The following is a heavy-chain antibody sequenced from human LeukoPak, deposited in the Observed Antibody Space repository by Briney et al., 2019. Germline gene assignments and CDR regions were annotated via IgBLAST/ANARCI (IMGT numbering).Heavy chain of an antibody. J-gene: IGHJ4*02. D-gene: IGHD5-18*01. V-gene: IGHV4-39*07. Sequence: SETLSLTCTVSGGSISSSDYYWGWIRQPPGKGLEWIAIIYYSGSTYYNPSLKSRVTISVDTSKNQFSLKLSSVTAADTAVYYCARDSDNPRADTAMVNSFDYWGQGTLVTVSS. CDR3: ARDSDNPRADTAMVNSFDY. CDR2: IYYSGST. CDR1: GGSISSSDYY.